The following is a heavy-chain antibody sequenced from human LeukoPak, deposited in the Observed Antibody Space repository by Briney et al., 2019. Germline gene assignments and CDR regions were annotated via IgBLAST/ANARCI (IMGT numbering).Heavy chain of an antibody. CDR1: GYTFTTSG. CDR3: ARGPYCSGGTCYSQYFDY. V-gene: IGHV1-18*01. Sequence: GASVKVSCKASGYTFTTSGISWVRQAPGQGLEWMGWISAYNGNTNYAQKLQGRVTMTTDTSTSTAYMELRSLRSDDTAVYYCARGPYCSGGTCYSQYFDYWGQGTLVTASS. CDR2: ISAYNGNT. D-gene: IGHD2-15*01. J-gene: IGHJ4*02.